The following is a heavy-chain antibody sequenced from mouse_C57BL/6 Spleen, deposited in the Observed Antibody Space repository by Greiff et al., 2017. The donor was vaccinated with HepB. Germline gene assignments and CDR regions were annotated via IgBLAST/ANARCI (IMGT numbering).Heavy chain of an antibody. Sequence: VQLQQSGAELVRPGSSVPLSCTASGFTFNDYYMHWVNQRPEHGLEWIGRFDPEDGDTEYAPKFQGKATMTAHTSSNTAYLQLSSLTSEDTAVYYCTTTGSSSAWFAYWGQGTLVTVSA. CDR1: GFTFNDYY. D-gene: IGHD1-1*01. J-gene: IGHJ3*01. CDR3: TTTGSSSAWFAY. V-gene: IGHV14-1*01. CDR2: FDPEDGDT.